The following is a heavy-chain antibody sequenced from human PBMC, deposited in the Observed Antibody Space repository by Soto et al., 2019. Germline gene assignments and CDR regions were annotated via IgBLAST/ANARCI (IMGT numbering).Heavy chain of an antibody. Sequence: EVQLVESGGGLVQPGGSLRLSCAASGFTFSSYWMHWVRQAPGKGLVWVSRINSDGSSTSYADSVKGRFTISRDNAKNSLYLKMTGLRAEDTAVYYCVRTSLVVAAATREDYWGQGTLVTVSS. J-gene: IGHJ4*02. CDR2: INSDGSST. CDR1: GFTFSSYW. CDR3: VRTSLVVAAATREDY. V-gene: IGHV3-74*01. D-gene: IGHD2-15*01.